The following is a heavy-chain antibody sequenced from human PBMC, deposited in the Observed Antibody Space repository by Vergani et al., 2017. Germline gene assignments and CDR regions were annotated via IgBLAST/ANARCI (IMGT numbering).Heavy chain of an antibody. D-gene: IGHD2-2*01. J-gene: IGHJ3*01. Sequence: QVHLVQSGAEVKKPGSSVQVSCSLSGGDFRSSAFAWVRQAPGHGLQWVGGIIPVFATPHYARQFQDRVTITADDSTSTVYMEMRSLVSTDTAVYFCASPAGTXTCYQAFGCHFNVWGQGTRVTVSS. CDR3: ASPAGTXTCYQAFGCHFNV. V-gene: IGHV1-69*12. CDR1: GGDFRSSA. CDR2: IIPVFATP.